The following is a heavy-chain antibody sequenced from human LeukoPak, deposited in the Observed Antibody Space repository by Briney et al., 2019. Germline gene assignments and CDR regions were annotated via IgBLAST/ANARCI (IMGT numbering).Heavy chain of an antibody. D-gene: IGHD1-1*01. Sequence: GGSLRLSCAASGFTFSSYEMNWVRQAPGKGLEWVSYISSSGSTIYYADSVKVRFTISRYNAKNSLYLQMNSLRAEDTAVYYCARGRTERAFDIWGQGTMVTVSS. CDR2: ISSSGSTI. J-gene: IGHJ3*02. CDR1: GFTFSSYE. CDR3: ARGRTERAFDI. V-gene: IGHV3-48*03.